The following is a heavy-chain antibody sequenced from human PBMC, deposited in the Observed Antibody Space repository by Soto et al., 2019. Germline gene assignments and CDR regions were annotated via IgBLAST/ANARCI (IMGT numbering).Heavy chain of an antibody. J-gene: IGHJ4*02. CDR1: GGSISSGDYY. CDR3: ARYGRSSGYYFFDY. Sequence: SETLSLTCTVSGGSISSGDYYWSWIRQPPGKGLEWIGYIYYSGSTYHNPSLKSRVTISVDTSKNQFSLKLSSVTAADTAVYYCARYGRSSGYYFFDYWGQGTLVTVSS. CDR2: IYYSGST. V-gene: IGHV4-30-4*01. D-gene: IGHD3-22*01.